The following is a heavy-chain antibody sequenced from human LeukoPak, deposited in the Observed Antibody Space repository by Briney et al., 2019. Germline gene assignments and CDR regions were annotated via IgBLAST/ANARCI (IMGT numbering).Heavy chain of an antibody. CDR2: ISSSDRPT. D-gene: IGHD4-17*01. CDR3: ARPPTVTTWVFDS. Sequence: GGSLRLSCAASGFTFSSYAMSRVRQAPGKGLEWVSSISSSDRPTYYADSVRGRFTISRDNSKNTLYLQMNSLRAEDTAVYYCARPPTVTTWVFDSWGQGTLVAVSS. J-gene: IGHJ4*02. V-gene: IGHV3-23*01. CDR1: GFTFSSYA.